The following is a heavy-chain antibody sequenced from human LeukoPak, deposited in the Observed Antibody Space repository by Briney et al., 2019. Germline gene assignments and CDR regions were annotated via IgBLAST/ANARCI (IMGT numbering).Heavy chain of an antibody. CDR2: MNPNSGNT. CDR3: ARGVGYDFWSGYLYYFDY. D-gene: IGHD3-3*01. J-gene: IGHJ4*02. Sequence: ASVKVSCKASGYTFTSYDINWVRQATGQGLEWMGWMNPNSGNTGYAQKFQGRVTMTRNISISTAYMELSSLRSEDTAVYYCARGVGYDFWSGYLYYFDYWGQGTLVTVSS. CDR1: GYTFTSYD. V-gene: IGHV1-8*01.